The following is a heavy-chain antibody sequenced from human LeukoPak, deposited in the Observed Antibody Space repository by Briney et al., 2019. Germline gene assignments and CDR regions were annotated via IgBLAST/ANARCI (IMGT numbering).Heavy chain of an antibody. CDR1: GGSISSYY. D-gene: IGHD2-2*01. CDR2: IYTSGST. CDR3: ARGIVVVPAAIREGYYFDY. Sequence: SETLSLTCTVSGGSISSYYWSWIPQPAGKGLEWIGRIYTSGSTNYNPSLKSRVTMSVDTSKNQFSLKLSSVTAADTAVYYCARGIVVVPAAIREGYYFDYWGQGTLVTVSS. J-gene: IGHJ4*02. V-gene: IGHV4-4*07.